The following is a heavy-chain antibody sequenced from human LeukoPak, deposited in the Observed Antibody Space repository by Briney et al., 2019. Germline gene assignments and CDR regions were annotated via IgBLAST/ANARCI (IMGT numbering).Heavy chain of an antibody. J-gene: IGHJ4*02. D-gene: IGHD6-19*01. Sequence: GGSLRLSCAASGFTFSSYSMNWVRQAPGKGLEGVSYISSSSSTIYYADSVKGRFTISGDNAKNSLYLQMYSLRDEDTAVYYCARVVWEYSSGWVDYWGQGTLVTVSS. V-gene: IGHV3-48*02. CDR2: ISSSSSTI. CDR1: GFTFSSYS. CDR3: ARVVWEYSSGWVDY.